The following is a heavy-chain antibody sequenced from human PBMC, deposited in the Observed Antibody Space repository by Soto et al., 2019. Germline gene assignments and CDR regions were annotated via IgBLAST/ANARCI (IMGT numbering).Heavy chain of an antibody. Sequence: SETLSLTCTVSGGSISSYYWSWIRQPAGKGLEWIGRIYTSGSTNYNPSLKSRVTMSVDTSKNQFSLKLSSVTAADTAVSYCARVASGWELLDYYYGMDVWGQGTTVTVSS. CDR2: IYTSGST. V-gene: IGHV4-4*07. CDR1: GGSISSYY. CDR3: ARVASGWELLDYYYGMDV. J-gene: IGHJ6*02. D-gene: IGHD1-26*01.